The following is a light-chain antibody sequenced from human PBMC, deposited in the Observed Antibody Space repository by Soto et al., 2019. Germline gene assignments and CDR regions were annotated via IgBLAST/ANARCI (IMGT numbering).Light chain of an antibody. CDR2: LGS. CDR1: QSLLHSNGYNY. CDR3: MQALQTPRT. V-gene: IGKV2-28*01. Sequence: DIVMTQSPLSLPVTPGEPASISCRSSQSLLHSNGYNYSDWYLQKPGQSPQLLIYLGSNRASGVPDRFSGSGSGTDFTLKISRVEAEDVGVYYYMQALQTPRTFGGGTKVDIK. J-gene: IGKJ4*01.